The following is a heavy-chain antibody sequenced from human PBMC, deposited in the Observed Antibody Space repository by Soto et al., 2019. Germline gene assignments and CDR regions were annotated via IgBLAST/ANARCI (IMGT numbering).Heavy chain of an antibody. J-gene: IGHJ4*02. V-gene: IGHV4-59*01. CDR2: IYYSGST. CDR3: ARAPNRGVYASDFDY. CDR1: GGSISSYY. Sequence: SETLSLTCTVSGGSISSYYWSWIRQPPGKGLEWIGYIYYSGSTNYNPSLKSRVTISVDTSKNQFSLKLSSVTAADTVVYYCARAPNRGVYASDFDYWGQGTLVTVSS. D-gene: IGHD6-13*01.